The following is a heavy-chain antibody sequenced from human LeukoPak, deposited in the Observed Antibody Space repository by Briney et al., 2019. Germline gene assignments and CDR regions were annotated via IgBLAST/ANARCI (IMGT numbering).Heavy chain of an antibody. Sequence: PGGSLRLSCAASGLTFSTYPMTWVRQAPGKGLEWVSAISNSGDTTYYADSVKGRFTISRDNSKDTLYLQLNSLRAEDTAVYYCAKDRGYWGQGTLVTVST. V-gene: IGHV3-23*01. J-gene: IGHJ4*02. CDR2: ISNSGDTT. CDR1: GLTFSTYP. CDR3: AKDRGY.